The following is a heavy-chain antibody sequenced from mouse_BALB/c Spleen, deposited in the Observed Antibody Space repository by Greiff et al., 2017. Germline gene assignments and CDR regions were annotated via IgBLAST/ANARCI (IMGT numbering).Heavy chain of an antibody. CDR2: ILPGSGST. CDR3: ARGKAYYCNYCAMDY. V-gene: IGHV1-9*01. J-gene: IGHJ4*01. CDR1: GYTFSSYW. D-gene: IGHD2-10*01. Sequence: QVHVKQSGAELMKPGASVKISCKATGYTFSSYWIEWVKQRPGHGLEWIGEILPGSGSTNYNEKFKGKATFTADTSSNTAYMQLSSLTSEDSAVYYCARGKAYYCNYCAMDYWGQGTSVTVSS.